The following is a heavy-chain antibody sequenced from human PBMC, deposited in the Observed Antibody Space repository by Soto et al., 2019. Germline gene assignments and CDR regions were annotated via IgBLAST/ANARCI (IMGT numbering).Heavy chain of an antibody. Sequence: EVQLVESGGGLVKPGGSLTLSCAASGFTFSDFTMNWVRQTPGRGLEWVSSITPTSTYIYYADSVRGRFAVSRDNPRDSLYLQMNDLRAEDTAIYYCVRRETTVARAFTPNNDHCCQGTLVTVSS. J-gene: IGHJ4*02. V-gene: IGHV3-21*01. CDR2: ITPTSTYI. D-gene: IGHD4-17*01. CDR1: GFTFSDFT. CDR3: VRRETTVARAFTPNNDH.